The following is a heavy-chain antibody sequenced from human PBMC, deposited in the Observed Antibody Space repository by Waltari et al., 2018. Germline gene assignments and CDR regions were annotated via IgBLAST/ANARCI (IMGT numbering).Heavy chain of an antibody. D-gene: IGHD6-13*01. CDR1: GSTFTSHG. CDR3: ARGVHSTAWIVDY. Sequence: QVQLVQSGAEVKKPGASVKVSCMTSGSTFTSHGMHWVRQAPGQRPEWMGWINTGNGDTRYSQKFQIRVTFTRDTSASTVSVELSSLTSEDTAVYYCARGVHSTAWIVDYWGQGTLVTVSS. CDR2: INTGNGDT. V-gene: IGHV1-3*04. J-gene: IGHJ4*02.